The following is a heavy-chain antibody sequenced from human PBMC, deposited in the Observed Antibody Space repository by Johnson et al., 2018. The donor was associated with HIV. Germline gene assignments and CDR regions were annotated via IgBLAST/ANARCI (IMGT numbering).Heavy chain of an antibody. V-gene: IGHV3-53*01. D-gene: IGHD3-16*01. CDR3: ASDKQSGGGDADAFDI. CDR1: GFTVSSNY. CDR2: IYSGGRT. Sequence: VQLVESGGGLIQPGGSLRLSCAASGFTVSSNYMSWVRQAPGKGLEWVSVIYSGGRTYYADSLKGRFTLSRDNSKNTLFLQMNSRGAEDTAVYYCASDKQSGGGDADAFDIWGQGTLVSVSS. J-gene: IGHJ3*02.